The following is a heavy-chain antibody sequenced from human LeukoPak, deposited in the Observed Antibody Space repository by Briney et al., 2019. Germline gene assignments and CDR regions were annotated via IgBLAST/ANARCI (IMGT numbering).Heavy chain of an antibody. J-gene: IGHJ4*02. CDR1: GFTFSSYG. V-gene: IGHV3-30*02. Sequence: GGSLRLSCAASGFTFSSYGMHWFRQPPAKGLEWVAFIRYDGSNIYYADSVKGRFTISRDNSKNTLYLQMNSLRAEDTAVYYCAKVGNSDFDYWGQGTLVTVSS. CDR3: AKVGNSDFDY. D-gene: IGHD2/OR15-2a*01. CDR2: IRYDGSNI.